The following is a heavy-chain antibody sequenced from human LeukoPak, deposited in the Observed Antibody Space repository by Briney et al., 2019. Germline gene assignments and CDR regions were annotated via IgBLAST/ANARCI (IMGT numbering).Heavy chain of an antibody. D-gene: IGHD2-2*01. CDR3: ARHAYCSSTTCYYYYGIDV. CDR1: GYSFTSYW. CDR2: IDPSDSYI. V-gene: IGHV5-10-1*01. J-gene: IGHJ6*02. Sequence: GASLKISCKGSGYSFTSYWISWVRQLPGKGLEWMGRIDPSDSYINYGPSFQGHVTISADKSISTAYLQWSSLKASDTAMYYCARHAYCSSTTCYYYYGIDVWGQGTTVTVSS.